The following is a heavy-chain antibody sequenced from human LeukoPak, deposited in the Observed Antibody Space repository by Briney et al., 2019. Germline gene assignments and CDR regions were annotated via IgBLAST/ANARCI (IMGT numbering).Heavy chain of an antibody. V-gene: IGHV3-48*01. D-gene: IGHD3-16*02. CDR2: ISSSTSII. CDR3: AKARDYVWGSYRPVPDFDC. J-gene: IGHJ4*02. CDR1: GFTFSSYS. Sequence: PGGSLRLSCAASGFTFSSYSMNWVRQAPGGGLEWVSYISSSTSIIYYADSVKGRFTISRDNAKNSLYLQMNSLRAEDTAVYYCAKARDYVWGSYRPVPDFDCWGQGTLVTVSS.